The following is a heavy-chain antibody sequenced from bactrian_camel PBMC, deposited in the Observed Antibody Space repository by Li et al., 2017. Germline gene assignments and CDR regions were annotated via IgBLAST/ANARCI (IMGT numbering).Heavy chain of an antibody. Sequence: HVQLVESGGGSVQAGGSLRLSCAGSGDKYSSYCMGWFRQVPGKEREAVVVIDTDGRISVADSVKGRFTVSRENAKSTLYLQMNNLKPEDTAMYYCAATAREWWRSKCPSEYNYWGQGTQVTVSS. CDR2: IDTDGRI. CDR1: GDKYSSYC. V-gene: IGHV3S53*01. CDR3: AATAREWWRSKCPSEYNY. J-gene: IGHJ4*01. D-gene: IGHD7*01.